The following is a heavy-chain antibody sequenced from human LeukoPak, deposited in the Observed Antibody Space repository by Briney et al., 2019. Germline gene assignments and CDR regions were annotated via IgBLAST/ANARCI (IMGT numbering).Heavy chain of an antibody. CDR1: GGTFSSFA. V-gene: IGHV1-69*04. D-gene: IGHD7-27*01. CDR3: AKASRTGDQPFDY. CDR2: SIPILGIT. Sequence: SVKVSCKASGGTFSSFAISWVRQAPGQGLEWMGRSIPILGITNYAQKFQDRVTITADKSTSTVYMELSSLRSEGTAVYYCAKASRTGDQPFDYWGQGTLVTVSS. J-gene: IGHJ4*02.